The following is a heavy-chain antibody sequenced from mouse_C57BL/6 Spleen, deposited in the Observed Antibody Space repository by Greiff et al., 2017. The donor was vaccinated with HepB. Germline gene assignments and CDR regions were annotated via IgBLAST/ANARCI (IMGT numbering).Heavy chain of an antibody. CDR2: ISYDGSN. CDR1: GYSITSGYY. D-gene: IGHD2-5*01. J-gene: IGHJ3*01. Sequence: EVKLVESGPGLVKPSQSLSLTCSVTGYSITSGYYWNWIRQFPGNKLEWMGYISYDGSNNYNPSLKNRISITRDTSKNQFFLKLNSVTTEDTATYDCARSNYEDEGFAYWGQGTLVTVSA. CDR3: ARSNYEDEGFAY. V-gene: IGHV3-6*01.